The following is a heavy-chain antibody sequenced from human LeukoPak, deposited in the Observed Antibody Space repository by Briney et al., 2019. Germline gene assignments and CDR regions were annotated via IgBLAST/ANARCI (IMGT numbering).Heavy chain of an antibody. D-gene: IGHD1-26*01. CDR1: GFTFSSYA. Sequence: PGGSLRLSCAASGFTFSSYAMSWVRQAPGKGLEWVAHINQDGSEIYYVDSLKGRFTISRDNAKNSLYLQMNSLSAEDTAVYYCARDKIVGATHLDYWGQGTPVSVSS. V-gene: IGHV3-7*01. CDR2: INQDGSEI. J-gene: IGHJ4*02. CDR3: ARDKIVGATHLDY.